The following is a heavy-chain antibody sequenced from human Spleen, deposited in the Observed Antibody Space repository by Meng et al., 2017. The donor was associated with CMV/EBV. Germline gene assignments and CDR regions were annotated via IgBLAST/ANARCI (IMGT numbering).Heavy chain of an antibody. J-gene: IGHJ4*02. D-gene: IGHD3-22*01. CDR2: INPNSGGT. CDR1: GYTFTSYD. Sequence: ASVKVSCKASGYTFTSYDINWVRQAPGQGLEWMGWINPNSGGTNYAQKFQGRVTMTRDTSISTAYMELSRLKSDDTAFYYCARGTAATFNYYDSSPYFNSWGQGTLVTVSS. CDR3: ARGTAATFNYYDSSPYFNS. V-gene: IGHV1-2*02.